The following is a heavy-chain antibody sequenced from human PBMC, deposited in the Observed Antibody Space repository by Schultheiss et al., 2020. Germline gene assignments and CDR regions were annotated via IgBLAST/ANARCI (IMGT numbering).Heavy chain of an antibody. CDR1: GFTFSSYA. V-gene: IGHV3-23*01. CDR2: SSGGGGST. J-gene: IGHJ4*02. Sequence: GGSLRLSCAASGFTFSSYAMTWVRQAPGKGLEWVSASSGGGGSTYYADSVKGRFTISRDNSKNTLYLQMNSLRAEDAAVYYCARGGWGTVGDYWGQGTLVTVSS. D-gene: IGHD1-1*01. CDR3: ARGGWGTVGDY.